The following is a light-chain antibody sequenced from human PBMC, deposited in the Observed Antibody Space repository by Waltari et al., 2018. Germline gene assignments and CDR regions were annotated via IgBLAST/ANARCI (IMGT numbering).Light chain of an antibody. CDR1: SSDVGNDNR. CDR3: SSYTSSTTFV. J-gene: IGLJ2*01. V-gene: IGLV2-18*02. Sequence: QSALTQPPSVSGSPGQSVTISCTGTSSDVGNDNRVSWYQQPPGTAPNVVIYEVHNRPSGVPDRFSGSNSGNTAYLTISGLQAEDEADYYCSSYTSSTTFVFGGGTKLAVL. CDR2: EVH.